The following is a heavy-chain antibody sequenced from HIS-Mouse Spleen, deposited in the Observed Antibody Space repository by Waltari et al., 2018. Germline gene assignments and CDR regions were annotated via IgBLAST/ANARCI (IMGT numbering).Heavy chain of an antibody. CDR2: IYYSGST. D-gene: IGHD6-13*01. CDR1: GGSISSSSYY. CDR3: AREIPYSSSWYDWYFDL. V-gene: IGHV4-39*07. J-gene: IGHJ2*01. Sequence: QLQLQESGPGLVKPSETLSLTCTFSGGSISSSSYYWGWIRQPQGKGLEWIGSIYYSGSTYYNPSLKSRVTISVDTSKNQFSLKLSSVTAADTAVYYCAREIPYSSSWYDWYFDLWGRGTLVTVSS.